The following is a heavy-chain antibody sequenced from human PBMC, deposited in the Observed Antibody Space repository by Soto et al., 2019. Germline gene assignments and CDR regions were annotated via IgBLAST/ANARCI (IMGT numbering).Heavy chain of an antibody. CDR2: IYSGGST. CDR1: GFTVSSNY. CDR3: ASEMVYAYYYYGMDV. D-gene: IGHD2-8*01. J-gene: IGHJ6*02. Sequence: PXVSLGLCFAASGFTVSSNYMSWVRQAAGKGLEWVSVIYSGGSTYYADSVKGRFTISRDNSKNTLYLQMNSLRAEDTAVYYCASEMVYAYYYYGMDVWGQGTTVTVSS. V-gene: IGHV3-53*01.